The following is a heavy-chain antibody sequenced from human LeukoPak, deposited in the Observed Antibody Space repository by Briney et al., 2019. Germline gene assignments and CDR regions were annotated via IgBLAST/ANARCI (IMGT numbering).Heavy chain of an antibody. CDR1: GFTFSNAW. CDR3: TTANIVGALDAFDI. J-gene: IGHJ3*02. Sequence: PGGSLRLSCAASGFTFSNAWMSWVRQAPGKGLEWVGRIKSKTGGGTTDYAAPVKGRFTISRDDSKNTLYLQMNSLETEDTAVYYCTTANIVGALDAFDIWGQGTMVTVSS. D-gene: IGHD1-26*01. CDR2: IKSKTGGGTT. V-gene: IGHV3-15*01.